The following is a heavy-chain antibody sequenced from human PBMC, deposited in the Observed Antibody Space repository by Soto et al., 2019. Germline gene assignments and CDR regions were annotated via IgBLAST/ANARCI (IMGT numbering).Heavy chain of an antibody. Sequence: PSETLSLTCTVSGGSISSNYWTWIRQPPGKGLEWIGYVYNSGSTNYNPSLKSRVTISEHTSKSQFSLKVNSMTAADTAVYYCARYRREAVAGYTLDNWGQGILVTVSS. CDR2: VYNSGST. D-gene: IGHD6-13*01. J-gene: IGHJ4*02. CDR3: ARYRREAVAGYTLDN. V-gene: IGHV4-59*01. CDR1: GGSISSNY.